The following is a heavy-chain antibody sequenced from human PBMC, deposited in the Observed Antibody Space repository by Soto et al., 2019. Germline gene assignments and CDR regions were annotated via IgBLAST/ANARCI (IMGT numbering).Heavy chain of an antibody. D-gene: IGHD1-26*01. CDR1: GFTFSSYA. CDR3: AKDRIPISGSYTPGY. CDR2: ISASGDGT. V-gene: IGHV3-23*01. J-gene: IGHJ4*02. Sequence: PGGSLRLSCAASGFTFSSYAMSWVRQAPGKGLEWVTTISASGDGTYYADSVRGRFTISRDNSKNTLYLQTNSLRAEDTSVYYCAKDRIPISGSYTPGYWGQGTLVTVSS.